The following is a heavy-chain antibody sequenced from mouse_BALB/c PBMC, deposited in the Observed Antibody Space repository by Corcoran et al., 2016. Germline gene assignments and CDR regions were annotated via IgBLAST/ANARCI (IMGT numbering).Heavy chain of an antibody. J-gene: IGHJ2*01. CDR1: GYTFTSYV. CDR3: ARERTMRDDRGYFDY. CDR2: INHYNDGT. V-gene: IGHV1S136*01. D-gene: IGHD2-4*01. Sequence: EVQLQQSGPELVKPGASVKMSCKASGYTFTSYVMHWVKQKPGQCLEWIGYINHYNDGTKYNEKFKGTATLTSDKSSSTAYMELSSMTAEESAVKYCARERTMRDDRGYFDYGGQGTTLTVST.